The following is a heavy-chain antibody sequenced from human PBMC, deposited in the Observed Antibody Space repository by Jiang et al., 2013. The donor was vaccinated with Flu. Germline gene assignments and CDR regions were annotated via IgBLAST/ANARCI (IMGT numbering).Heavy chain of an antibody. CDR2: IYYSGST. D-gene: IGHD6-6*01. CDR3: ARHGGPSTLVTSSSAPGWFDP. V-gene: IGHV4-39*01. Sequence: SIYYSGSTYYNPSLKSRVTISVDTSKNQFSLKLSSVTAADTAVYYCARHGGPSTLVTSSSAPGWFDPWGQGTLVTVSS. J-gene: IGHJ5*02.